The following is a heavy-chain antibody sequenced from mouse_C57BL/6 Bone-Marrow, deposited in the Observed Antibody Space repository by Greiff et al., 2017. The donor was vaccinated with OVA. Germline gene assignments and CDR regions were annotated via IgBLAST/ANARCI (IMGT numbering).Heavy chain of an antibody. CDR3: ARQLYDYDGWFAY. J-gene: IGHJ3*01. CDR2: ISSGGSYT. Sequence: DVMLVESGGDLVKPGGSLKLSCAASGFTFSSYGMSWVRQTPDKRLAWVATISSGGSYTYYPDSVKGRFTISRDNAKNTLYLQMSSLKAEDTAMYYCARQLYDYDGWFAYWGQGTLVTVSA. D-gene: IGHD2-4*01. V-gene: IGHV5-6*02. CDR1: GFTFSSYG.